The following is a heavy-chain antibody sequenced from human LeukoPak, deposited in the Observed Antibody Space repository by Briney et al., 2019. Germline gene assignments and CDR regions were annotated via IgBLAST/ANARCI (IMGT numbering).Heavy chain of an antibody. CDR1: GVTFSNYG. Sequence: PGGSLRLSCAASGVTFSNYGMRWVRQAPGKGLEWVALISSNGNDKLYGDSVKGRFTISRDDSKSTLYLQMNSLRVEDTAVYYCTTKVIRGNSGDDYDDWGQGTLVTVSS. D-gene: IGHD5-12*01. CDR3: TTKVIRGNSGDDYDD. CDR2: ISSNGNDK. V-gene: IGHV3-30*03. J-gene: IGHJ4*02.